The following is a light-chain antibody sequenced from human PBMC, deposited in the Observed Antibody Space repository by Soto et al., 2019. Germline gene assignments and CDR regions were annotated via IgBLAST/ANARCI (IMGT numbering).Light chain of an antibody. CDR2: SHN. J-gene: IGLJ2*01. CDR1: TSNIGSNT. CDR3: AAWDDSLNGVV. V-gene: IGLV1-44*01. Sequence: QSVLTQPPSASGTPGQRVTISCSGSTSNIGSNTVNWYHHLPGTAPKLLIYSHNQRPSGVPDRFSGSRSGTSASLAISGLQYDDEADYYCAAWDDSLNGVVFGGGTKLTVL.